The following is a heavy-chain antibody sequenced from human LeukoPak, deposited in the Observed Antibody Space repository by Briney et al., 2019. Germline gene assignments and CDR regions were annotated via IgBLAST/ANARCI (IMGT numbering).Heavy chain of an antibody. CDR3: AKPLEKYTYGGNFDY. CDR2: ISSSADST. V-gene: IGHV3-23*01. D-gene: IGHD4-23*01. CDR1: GFTLSSYA. J-gene: IGHJ4*02. Sequence: GGSLRLSCEASGFTLSSYAMSWVRQAPGKGLAWVSVISSSADSTYYADSVKGRFTIPRDNSKNTLYLQMNNLRAEDTAVYYCAKPLEKYTYGGNFDYWGQGLLVTVSS.